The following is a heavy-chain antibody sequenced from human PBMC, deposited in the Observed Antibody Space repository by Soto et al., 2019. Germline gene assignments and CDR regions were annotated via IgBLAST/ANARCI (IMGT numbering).Heavy chain of an antibody. Sequence: PGGSLRLSCAASGFTFSSYGMHWVRQAPGKGLEWVAVIWYDGSNKYYADSVKGRFTISRDNSKNTLYLQMNSLRAEDTAVYYCARARWSTQTVYYYGMDVWGQGTTVTVSS. D-gene: IGHD2-15*01. CDR3: ARARWSTQTVYYYGMDV. CDR1: GFTFSSYG. J-gene: IGHJ6*02. V-gene: IGHV3-33*01. CDR2: IWYDGSNK.